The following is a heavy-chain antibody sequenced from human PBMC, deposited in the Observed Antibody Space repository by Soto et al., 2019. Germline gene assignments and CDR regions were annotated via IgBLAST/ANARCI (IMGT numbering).Heavy chain of an antibody. CDR3: ARLNPIVVVPTPMGWFDH. CDR2: IFYSGYN. Sequence: TLCLTCTVSGYNMSSGGYYWSWIRQSPGKGLEWIGYIFYSGYNYYNPSLKSRLSMSVDTSKNQFSLRLTSVTAADTAVYFCARLNPIVVVPTPMGWFDHWGQGPLATVSS. V-gene: IGHV4-31*03. CDR1: GYNMSSGGYY. J-gene: IGHJ5*02. D-gene: IGHD2-2*01.